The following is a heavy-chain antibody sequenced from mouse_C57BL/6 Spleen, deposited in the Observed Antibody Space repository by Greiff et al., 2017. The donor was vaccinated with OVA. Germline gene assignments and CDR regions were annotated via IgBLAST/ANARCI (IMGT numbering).Heavy chain of an antibody. CDR1: GYTFTDYY. J-gene: IGHJ2*01. V-gene: IGHV1-76*01. Sequence: VQLQQSGAELVRPGASVKLSCKASGYTFTDYYIDWVKQRPGQGLEWIARINPGSGDTYYNEKFKGKATLTADKSSSTAYMQLSSLTSEDSAVYFCAMDDAIAFDYWGQGTTLTVSS. CDR3: AMDDAIAFDY. CDR2: INPGSGDT. D-gene: IGHD2-3*01.